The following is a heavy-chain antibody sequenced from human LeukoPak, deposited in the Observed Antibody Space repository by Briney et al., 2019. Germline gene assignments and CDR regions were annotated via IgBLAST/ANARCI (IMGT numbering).Heavy chain of an antibody. V-gene: IGHV4-61*02. CDR1: GGSISSGSYY. J-gene: IGHJ5*02. CDR2: IYTSGST. CDR3: ARDQEYGGWFDP. D-gene: IGHD2-2*01. Sequence: PSQTLSLTCTVSGGSISSGSYYWSWIRQPAGKGLEWIGRIYTSGSTNYNPSLKSRVTISVDTSKNQFSLKLSSVTAADTAVYYCARDQEYGGWFDPWGQGTLVTVSS.